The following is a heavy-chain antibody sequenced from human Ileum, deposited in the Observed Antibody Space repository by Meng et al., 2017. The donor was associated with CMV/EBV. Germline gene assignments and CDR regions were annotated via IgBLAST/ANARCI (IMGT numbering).Heavy chain of an antibody. CDR1: DLSINFST. CDR2: ISQSSTYI. Sequence: CTSSDLSINFSTISWVRQAPGKCLVCIASISQSSTYIYYADSMKGRFTISRDNATDSLSLQVNSLRAEDTALYYCARAKALLDPIDYWGLGTLVTVSS. V-gene: IGHV3-21*01. CDR3: ARAKALLDPIDY. J-gene: IGHJ4*02. D-gene: IGHD2/OR15-2a*01.